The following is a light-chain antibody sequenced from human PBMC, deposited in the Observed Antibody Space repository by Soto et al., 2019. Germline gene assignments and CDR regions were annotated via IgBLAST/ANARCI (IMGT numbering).Light chain of an antibody. CDR3: QQTYSRPRT. CDR1: QSIRRS. CDR2: AAS. Sequence: HMTQSPSSLSASVADRVTITCRASQSIRRSLNWYQQKPGKAPNLLIYAASSLQTGVPSRFTGSGSGTDFTLTISNLQPEDFAVYYCQQTYSRPRTFGQGTKVDI. J-gene: IGKJ1*01. V-gene: IGKV1-39*01.